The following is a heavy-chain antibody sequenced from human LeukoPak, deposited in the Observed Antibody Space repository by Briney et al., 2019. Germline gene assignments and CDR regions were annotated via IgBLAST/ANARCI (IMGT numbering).Heavy chain of an antibody. D-gene: IGHD6-19*01. V-gene: IGHV3-23*01. CDR1: GFTFSSYA. Sequence: GGSLRLSCAASGFTFSSYAMSWVRQAPGKGLEWVSAISGSGGSTYYADSVKGRFTISRDNSKSTLYLQMNSLRAEDTAVYYCVSEWLVLYYFDYWGQGTLVTVSS. CDR2: ISGSGGST. J-gene: IGHJ4*02. CDR3: VSEWLVLYYFDY.